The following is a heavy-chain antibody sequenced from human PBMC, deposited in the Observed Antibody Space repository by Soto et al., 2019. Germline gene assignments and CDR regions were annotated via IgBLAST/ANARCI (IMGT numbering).Heavy chain of an antibody. D-gene: IGHD3-10*01. Sequence: EVQLLESGGGWLQLGGSLRPSCAPSGFIFSNYALTGVRQAPGKGRGGVSAITAAGGTPYYADSVKGRFTISRDNSKNTLYVQMNSLRAEDTAVYYCARNEYYGSGSYYFDYWGQGTLVTVSS. J-gene: IGHJ4*02. CDR1: GFIFSNYA. V-gene: IGHV3-23*01. CDR2: ITAAGGTP. CDR3: ARNEYYGSGSYYFDY.